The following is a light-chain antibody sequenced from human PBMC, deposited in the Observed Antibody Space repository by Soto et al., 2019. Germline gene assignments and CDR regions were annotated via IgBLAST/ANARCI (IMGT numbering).Light chain of an antibody. J-gene: IGKJ1*01. CDR3: QQYFNWPRT. Sequence: EIVLTQSPGTLSLSPGERATLSCRASQSLSNSFIAWYQQKPGQAPRLLIYDTSSRATGIPARFSGSGSGTEFTLTISSLQSEDFAVYYCQQYFNWPRTFGQGTKVDIK. V-gene: IGKV3D-15*01. CDR1: QSLSNS. CDR2: DTS.